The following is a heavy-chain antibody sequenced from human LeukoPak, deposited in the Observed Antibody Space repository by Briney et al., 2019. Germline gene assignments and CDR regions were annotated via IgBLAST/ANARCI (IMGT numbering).Heavy chain of an antibody. V-gene: IGHV3-23*01. Sequence: GGSLRLSCAASGFTSSRSGMSWVRQAPGKGLEWVSGISGSGGSTYYADSVTGRFTISRDNSKNTLYLQMNSLRAEDTAVYYCARNVIGVVIFDYWGQGTLVTVSS. D-gene: IGHD3-3*01. CDR3: ARNVIGVVIFDY. CDR2: ISGSGGST. CDR1: GFTSSRSG. J-gene: IGHJ4*02.